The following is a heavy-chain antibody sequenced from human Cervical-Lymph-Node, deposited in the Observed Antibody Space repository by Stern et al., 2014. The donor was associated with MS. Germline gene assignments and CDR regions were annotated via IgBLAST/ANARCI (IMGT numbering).Heavy chain of an antibody. J-gene: IGHJ2*01. V-gene: IGHV4-39*02. Sequence: QLQLQESGPGLVKPSETLSLTCTVSGGSISSSSYYWGWIRQPPGKGLEWIGSIYYSGSTYYNPSLKSRVTISVDTSKNHFPLKLSSVTAADTAVYYCARVGLAVAAHWYFDLWGRGTLVTVSS. D-gene: IGHD6-19*01. CDR2: IYYSGST. CDR1: GGSISSSSYY. CDR3: ARVGLAVAAHWYFDL.